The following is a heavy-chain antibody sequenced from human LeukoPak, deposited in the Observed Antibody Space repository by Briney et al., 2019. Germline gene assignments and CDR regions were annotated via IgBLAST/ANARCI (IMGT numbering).Heavy chain of an antibody. V-gene: IGHV3-7*01. CDR3: AQGLEGFGGYCSGGSCYFSY. D-gene: IGHD2-15*01. CDR1: GFTFSSYW. J-gene: IGHJ4*02. Sequence: GGSLRLSCAASGFTFSSYWMSWVRQAPGKGLEWVANIKQDGSEKYCVDSVKGRFTISRDNAKNSLYLQMNSLRAEDTAVYYCAQGLEGFGGYCSGGSCYFSYWGQGTLVTVSS. CDR2: IKQDGSEK.